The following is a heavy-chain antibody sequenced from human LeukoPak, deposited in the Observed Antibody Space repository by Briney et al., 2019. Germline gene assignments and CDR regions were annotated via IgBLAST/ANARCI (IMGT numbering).Heavy chain of an antibody. Sequence: GGSLRFSCAASGFTFSSYSMNWVRQAPGKGLEWVSYISSSSSTMYYADSVKGRFTISRDNAKNSLYLQMNSLRAEDTAVYYCAKVRVRTYYYDSSGYCFDYWGQGTLVTVSS. CDR3: AKVRVRTYYYDSSGYCFDY. CDR1: GFTFSSYS. D-gene: IGHD3-22*01. CDR2: ISSSSSTM. J-gene: IGHJ4*02. V-gene: IGHV3-48*01.